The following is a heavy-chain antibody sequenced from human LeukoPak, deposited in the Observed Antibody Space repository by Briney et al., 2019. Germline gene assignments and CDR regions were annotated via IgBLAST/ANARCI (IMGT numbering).Heavy chain of an antibody. CDR1: GYTFTGYY. Sequence: ASVKVSCKASGYTFTGYYMHWVRQAPGQGLEWMGRINPNSGGTNYAQKFQGRVTMTRDTSISTAYMELSRLRSDDTAVYYCARVNSGYDGSLDYWGQGTLVTVSS. CDR3: ARVNSGYDGSLDY. D-gene: IGHD5-12*01. V-gene: IGHV1-2*06. J-gene: IGHJ4*02. CDR2: INPNSGGT.